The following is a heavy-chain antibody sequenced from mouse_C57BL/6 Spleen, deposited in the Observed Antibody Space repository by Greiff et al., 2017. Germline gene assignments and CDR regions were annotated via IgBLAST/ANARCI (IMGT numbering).Heavy chain of an antibody. CDR3: ARRPWVYYAMDY. CDR2: INPSNGGT. J-gene: IGHJ4*01. Sequence: QVHVKQPGTELVKPGASVKLSCKASGYTFTSYWMHWVKQRPGQGLEWIGNINPSNGGTNYNEKFKSKATLTVDKSSSTAYMQLSSLTSEDSAVYYCARRPWVYYAMDYWGQGTSVTVAS. CDR1: GYTFTSYW. D-gene: IGHD4-1*01. V-gene: IGHV1-53*01.